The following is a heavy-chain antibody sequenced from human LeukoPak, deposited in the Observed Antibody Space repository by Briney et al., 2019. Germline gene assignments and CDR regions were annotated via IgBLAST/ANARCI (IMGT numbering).Heavy chain of an antibody. CDR2: ISGSGYST. CDR1: GFTFSSYA. V-gene: IGHV3-23*01. Sequence: GGSLRLSCAASGFTFSSYAMSWVRQAPGKGLEWVSAISGSGYSTYYADSVKGRFTISRDNSKNTLYLQMNSLRAEDTAVYYCAKVSWSSGSYSGGYWGQGTLVTVSS. D-gene: IGHD1-26*01. J-gene: IGHJ4*02. CDR3: AKVSWSSGSYSGGY.